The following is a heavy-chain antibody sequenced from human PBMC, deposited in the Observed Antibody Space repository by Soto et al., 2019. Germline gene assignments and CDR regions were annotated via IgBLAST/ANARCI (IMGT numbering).Heavy chain of an antibody. CDR1: GFTFSSHA. CDR2: ITNTGGST. CDR3: ARGPPRVVISHYHYGMDV. V-gene: IGHV3-23*01. D-gene: IGHD3-22*01. J-gene: IGHJ6*02. Sequence: PGGSLRLSCAGSGFTFSSHAVSWVRQAPGKGLECVSSITNTGGSTYYADSVKGRFTISRDNSKNTVYLQMNSLRAEDTAVYYCARGPPRVVISHYHYGMDVWGQGTMVTVSS.